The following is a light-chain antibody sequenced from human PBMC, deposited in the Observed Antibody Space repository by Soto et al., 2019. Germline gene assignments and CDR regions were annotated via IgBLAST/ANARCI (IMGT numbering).Light chain of an antibody. V-gene: IGKV3-20*01. J-gene: IGKJ1*01. CDR1: QTVAKNY. CDR3: QQYGNSPRT. Sequence: ETVLTQSPGTLSLSPGERATLSCRASQTVAKNYLSWYQQKPGQAPRLLIYGASSRATGIPDRFSGTGSGTDFTLIISRLEPEDFAMYYCQQYGNSPRTFGQGTKVEI. CDR2: GAS.